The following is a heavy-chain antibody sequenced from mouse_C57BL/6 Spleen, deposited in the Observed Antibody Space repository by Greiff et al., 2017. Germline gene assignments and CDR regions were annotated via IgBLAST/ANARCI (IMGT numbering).Heavy chain of an antibody. J-gene: IGHJ3*01. Sequence: QVQLQQPGAELVMPGASVKLSCKASGYTFTSYWMHWVKQRPGQGLEWIGYINPSSGYTKYNQKFKDKATLTADKSSSTAYMQLSSLTYEDSAVYYCAPNWAWFAYWGQGTLVTVSA. CDR3: APNWAWFAY. CDR2: INPSSGYT. CDR1: GYTFTSYW. V-gene: IGHV1-7*01. D-gene: IGHD4-1*02.